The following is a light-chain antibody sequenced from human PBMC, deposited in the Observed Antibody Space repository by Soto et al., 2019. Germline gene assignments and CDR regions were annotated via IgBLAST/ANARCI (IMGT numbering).Light chain of an antibody. V-gene: IGKV1-39*01. CDR1: QTISRY. CDR3: QKSYITTVT. Sequence: DIQSTPSPSSLSASVGDRVTITCRASQTISRYLNWYQQRPGKAPNLLIYSASSLQSGVPSRFSGSGSGTDFTLTISSLQTEDLATYYCQKSYITTVTLGQGTKVDIK. CDR2: SAS. J-gene: IGKJ1*01.